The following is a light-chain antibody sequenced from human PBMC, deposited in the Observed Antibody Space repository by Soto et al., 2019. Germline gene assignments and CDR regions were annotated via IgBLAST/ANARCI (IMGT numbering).Light chain of an antibody. CDR1: QDISNY. V-gene: IGKV1-33*01. Sequence: DIQMTQSPYSLSASVGDRVTITCQASQDISNYLNWYQQKPGKATKLLIDDASNLETGVPSRFSGSGSGTDFTFTISSLQPEDIATYYCQQYDNLLLTFGPGTKVDIK. CDR2: DAS. J-gene: IGKJ3*01. CDR3: QQYDNLLLT.